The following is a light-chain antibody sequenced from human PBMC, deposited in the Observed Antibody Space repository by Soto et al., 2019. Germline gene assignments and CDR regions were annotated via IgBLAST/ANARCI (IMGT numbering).Light chain of an antibody. V-gene: IGLV2-14*01. CDR2: EVS. J-gene: IGLJ2*01. Sequence: QSALTQSASVSGSPGQSITISCTGTSSDIGGYNYVSWYQQHPDKAPKLMIFEVSNRPSGVSNRFSGSKSGNTASLTICGLLPEDEADYYCSSYTTSSTVAFGGGTKLTVL. CDR1: SSDIGGYNY. CDR3: SSYTTSSTVA.